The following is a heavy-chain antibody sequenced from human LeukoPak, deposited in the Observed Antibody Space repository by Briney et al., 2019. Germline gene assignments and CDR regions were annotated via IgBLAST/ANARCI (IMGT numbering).Heavy chain of an antibody. V-gene: IGHV3-23*01. CDR2: ITGSDGST. CDR3: ATHTSGYYSTDY. J-gene: IGHJ4*02. Sequence: GGPLRLSCAAFGFTFSSYAMSWVRQAPGKGLEWVSAITGSDGSTYYADSVKGRFTISRDNSKSTLYLQMNSLRAEDTAVYYCATHTSGYYSTDYWGQGTLVTVSS. CDR1: GFTFSSYA. D-gene: IGHD3-22*01.